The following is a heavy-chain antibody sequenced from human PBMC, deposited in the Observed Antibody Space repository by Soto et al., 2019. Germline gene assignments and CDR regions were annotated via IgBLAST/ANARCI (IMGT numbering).Heavy chain of an antibody. Sequence: QVQLQQSGPGLVKPSQTLSLTCAISGDSVSTNSATWDWIRQSPSRGLEWLGRTYYRSTGSYDYAVSVKGRITINPDTSNNQLYLHLNSVTPDDTAVYYCARLIGNSWLDSWCQGTLVTVSS. CDR3: ARLIGNSWLDS. CDR2: TYYRSTGSY. V-gene: IGHV6-1*01. D-gene: IGHD2-8*01. CDR1: GDSVSTNSAT. J-gene: IGHJ5*01.